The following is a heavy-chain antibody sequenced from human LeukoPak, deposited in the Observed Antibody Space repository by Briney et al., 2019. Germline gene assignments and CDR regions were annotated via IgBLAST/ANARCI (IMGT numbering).Heavy chain of an antibody. J-gene: IGHJ3*02. CDR2: ISYDGSNK. V-gene: IGHV3-30*03. D-gene: IGHD4-11*01. CDR3: ATDYSNYSGAFDI. Sequence: GGSLRLSCAASGFTFSSYAMSWVRQAPGKGLEWVAVISYDGSNKYYADSVKGRFTISRDNSKNTLYLQMNSLRAEDTAVYYCATDYSNYSGAFDIWGQGTMVTVSS. CDR1: GFTFSSYA.